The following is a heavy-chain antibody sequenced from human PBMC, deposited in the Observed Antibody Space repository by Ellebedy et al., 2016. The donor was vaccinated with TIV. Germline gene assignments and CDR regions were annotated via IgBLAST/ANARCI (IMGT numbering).Heavy chain of an antibody. D-gene: IGHD6-19*01. J-gene: IGHJ4*02. CDR3: ANSGWEDY. V-gene: IGHV3-23*01. Sequence: GESLKISCAASGFTFSRHAMSWVRQASGKGMEWVSGITSGGTTNYADSVKDRFTISRDNSKNTLYLQMNSLRAEDTAVNYCANSGWEDYWGQGTLVTVSS. CDR1: GFTFSRHA. CDR2: ITSGGTT.